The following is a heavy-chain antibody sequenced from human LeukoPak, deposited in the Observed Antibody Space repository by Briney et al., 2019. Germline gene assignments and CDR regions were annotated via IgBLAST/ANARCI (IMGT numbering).Heavy chain of an antibody. CDR3: ARDSGSGWYNY. V-gene: IGHV4-59*01. CDR2: IYYSGTT. CDR1: GGSISSYY. J-gene: IGHJ4*02. Sequence: SETLSLTCAVSGGSISSYYWSWIRQPPGKGLEWIGYIYYSGTTSYNPSLKGRVTISVDTSKNQFSLKLSSVTAADTAVYYCARDSGSGWYNYWGQGTLVTVSS. D-gene: IGHD6-19*01.